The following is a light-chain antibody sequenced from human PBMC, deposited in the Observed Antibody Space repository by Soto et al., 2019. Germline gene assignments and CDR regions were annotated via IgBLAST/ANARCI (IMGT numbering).Light chain of an antibody. CDR2: GAS. J-gene: IGKJ1*01. CDR3: QQYGNSPTWT. Sequence: EIVLTQSPGTLSLSPGERATLSCRASQSIAGNYLAWYQQKPGRAPRLLIYGASSRATGIPDRFSASGSGTDFTLTISRLEPVDFAVYYCQQYGNSPTWTFGQGTKVEIK. V-gene: IGKV3-20*01. CDR1: QSIAGNY.